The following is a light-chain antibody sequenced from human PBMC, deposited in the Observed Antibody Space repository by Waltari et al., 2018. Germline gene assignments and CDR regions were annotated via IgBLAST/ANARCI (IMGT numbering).Light chain of an antibody. CDR1: QAINGFY. V-gene: IGKV3-20*01. Sequence: IVMTQSPDTLSLSPGESATLSCRASQAINGFYLAWYQQKPGQPPSLLIYEASSRATGIPDRFSGSGSGTDFALTIRRLEPEDFAVYYCQQYGDSPATFGQGTRVEI. J-gene: IGKJ1*01. CDR2: EAS. CDR3: QQYGDSPAT.